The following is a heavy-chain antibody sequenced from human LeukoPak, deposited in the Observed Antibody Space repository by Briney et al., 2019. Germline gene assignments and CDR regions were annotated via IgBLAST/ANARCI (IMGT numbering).Heavy chain of an antibody. V-gene: IGHV4-34*01. Sequence: SETLSLTCGVSGVSYDDNYWSWVRQTPGKGLEWLGEVNHSGYTNDSPSLKSRVTLSIDTSRKQFSLNLRSVTVADAGIYYCTRMTTGHDDGGQGTLVTVSS. CDR2: VNHSGYT. CDR3: TRMTTGHDD. J-gene: IGHJ4*02. CDR1: GVSYDDNY. D-gene: IGHD4-11*01.